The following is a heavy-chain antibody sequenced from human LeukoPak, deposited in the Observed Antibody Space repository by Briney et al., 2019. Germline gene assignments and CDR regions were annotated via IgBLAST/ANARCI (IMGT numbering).Heavy chain of an antibody. J-gene: IGHJ4*02. V-gene: IGHV1-18*04. CDR3: ARASGWSTFDY. D-gene: IGHD6-19*01. CDR1: GYTFTSYG. CDR2: ISAYNGNT. Sequence: ASVKVSCKASGYTFTSYGISWVRQAPRQGLEWMGWISAYNGNTNYAQKLQGRVTMTTDTSTSTAYMELRSLRSDDTAVYCARASGWSTFDYWGQGTLVTVSS.